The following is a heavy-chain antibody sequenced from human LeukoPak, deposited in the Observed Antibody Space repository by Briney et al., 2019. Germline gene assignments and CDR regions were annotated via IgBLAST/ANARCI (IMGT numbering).Heavy chain of an antibody. CDR1: GYSFTSYW. Sequence: GESLKISCKGSGYSFTSYWIGWVRQMPGKGLEWMGIIYPGDSDTIYSPSFQGQVAISVDKSISTAYLQCSSLRASDTAMYYCARARSGAFDLWGQGTLVTVSS. J-gene: IGHJ4*02. D-gene: IGHD3-3*01. CDR3: ARARSGAFDL. V-gene: IGHV5-51*01. CDR2: IYPGDSDT.